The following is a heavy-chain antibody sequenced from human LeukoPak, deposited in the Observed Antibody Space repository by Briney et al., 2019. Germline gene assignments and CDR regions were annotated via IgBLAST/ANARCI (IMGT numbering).Heavy chain of an antibody. V-gene: IGHV4-39*01. CDR3: ARHKDYYYSYMDV. J-gene: IGHJ6*03. Sequence: SETLSLTCTVSGYSISSSYYWGWIRQPPGKGLEWIGTIYYSGSTYYNPSLTSRVTISVDTSKNQFSLKLSSVTAADTAVYYCARHKDYYYSYMDVWGKGTTVTISS. CDR2: IYYSGST. CDR1: GYSISSSYY.